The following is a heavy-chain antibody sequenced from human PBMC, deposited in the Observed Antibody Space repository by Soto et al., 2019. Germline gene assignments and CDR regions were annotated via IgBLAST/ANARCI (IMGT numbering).Heavy chain of an antibody. V-gene: IGHV3-33*01. CDR1: GFTFSSYG. J-gene: IGHJ4*02. D-gene: IGHD7-27*01. CDR3: ARAPQLLGTFPDLPPYFDY. Sequence: GGSLRLSCAASGFTFSSYGMHWVRQAPGKGLEWVAVIWYDGSNKYYADSVKGRFTISRDNSKNTLYLQMNSLRAEDTAVYYCARAPQLLGTFPDLPPYFDYWGQGTLVTVSS. CDR2: IWYDGSNK.